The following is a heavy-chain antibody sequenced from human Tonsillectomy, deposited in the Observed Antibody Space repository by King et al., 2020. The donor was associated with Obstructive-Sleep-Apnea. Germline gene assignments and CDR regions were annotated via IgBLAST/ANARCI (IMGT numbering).Heavy chain of an antibody. CDR2: ISYDGSNK. CDR3: AKAGYGGNSIFPWFDP. CDR1: GFTFSSYG. D-gene: IGHD4-23*01. V-gene: IGHV3-30*18. Sequence: VQLVESGGGVVQPGRSLRLSCAASGFTFSSYGMHWVRQAPGKGLEWVAVISYDGSNKYYADSVKGRFTISRDNSKNTLYLQMNSLRAEDTAVYYCAKAGYGGNSIFPWFDPWAREPWSPSPQ. J-gene: IGHJ5*02.